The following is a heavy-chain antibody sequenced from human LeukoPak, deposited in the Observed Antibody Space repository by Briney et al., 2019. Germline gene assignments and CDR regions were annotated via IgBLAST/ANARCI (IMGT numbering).Heavy chain of an antibody. CDR1: GFTFSTYS. CDR3: ARDRSSVGTEEDYYYMDV. J-gene: IGHJ6*03. V-gene: IGHV3-21*01. CDR2: ISSSSSYR. D-gene: IGHD6-6*01. Sequence: GGSLRLSCAASGFTFSTYSMNWVRQAPGKGLEWVSSISSSSSYRYYADSVKGRFTISRDNAKNSLYLQMNSLRAEDTAVYYCARDRSSVGTEEDYYYMDVWGKGTTVTVSS.